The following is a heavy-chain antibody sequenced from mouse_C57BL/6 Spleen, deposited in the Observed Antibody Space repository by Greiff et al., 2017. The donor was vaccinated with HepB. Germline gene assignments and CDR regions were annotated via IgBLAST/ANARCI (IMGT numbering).Heavy chain of an antibody. CDR2: IHPNSGST. J-gene: IGHJ4*01. CDR1: GYTFTSYW. V-gene: IGHV1-64*01. CDR3: ARWDSGYAMDY. Sequence: QLQQPGAELVKPGASVKLSCKASGYTFTSYWMHWVKQRPGQGLEWIGMIHPNSGSTNYNEKFKSKATLTVDKSSSTAYMQLSSLTSEDSAVYYCARWDSGYAMDYWGQGTSVTVSS. D-gene: IGHD3-1*01.